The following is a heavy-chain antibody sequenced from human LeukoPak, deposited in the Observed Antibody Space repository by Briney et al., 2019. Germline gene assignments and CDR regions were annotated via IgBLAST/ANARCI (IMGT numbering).Heavy chain of an antibody. CDR2: ISSSSSYI. CDR1: GFTFSSYS. V-gene: IGHV3-21*01. D-gene: IGHD3-22*01. Sequence: GGSLRLSCAASGFTFSSYSMNWVRQAPGKGLEWVSSISSSSSYIYYADSVKGRFTISRDNAKNSLYLQMNNLRAEDTAVYYCARDHFWYYYDSSGPHDAFDIWGQGTMVTVSS. J-gene: IGHJ3*02. CDR3: ARDHFWYYYDSSGPHDAFDI.